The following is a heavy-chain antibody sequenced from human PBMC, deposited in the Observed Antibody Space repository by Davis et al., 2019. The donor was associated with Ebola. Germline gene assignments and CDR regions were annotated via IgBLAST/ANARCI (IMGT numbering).Heavy chain of an antibody. V-gene: IGHV4-59*08. Sequence: PSETLSLTCTVSGGSISSYYWSWIRQPPGKGLEWIGYIYYSGSTNYNPSLKSRVTISVDTSKNQFSLKLSSVTAADTAVYYCARLPIRYYYYGMDVWGQGTTVTVSS. J-gene: IGHJ6*02. CDR3: ARLPIRYYYYGMDV. CDR1: GGSISSYY. CDR2: IYYSGST. D-gene: IGHD3-9*01.